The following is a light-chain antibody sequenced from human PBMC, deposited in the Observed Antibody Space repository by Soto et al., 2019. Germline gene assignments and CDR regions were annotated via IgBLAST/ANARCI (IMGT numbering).Light chain of an antibody. CDR2: DVS. Sequence: QSALTQPRSVSGSPGQSVTISGTGTSSDVGGYHYVSWYQQRPGKAPKLMIYDVSKRPSGVPDRFSGSKSGNTASLTISGLQAEDEADYYCCSYAGSYTWVFGGGTKLTVL. V-gene: IGLV2-11*01. CDR3: CSYAGSYTWV. CDR1: SSDVGGYHY. J-gene: IGLJ3*02.